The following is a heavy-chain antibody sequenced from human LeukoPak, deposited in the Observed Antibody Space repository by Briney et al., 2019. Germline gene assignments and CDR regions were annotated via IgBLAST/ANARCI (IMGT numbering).Heavy chain of an antibody. CDR2: IIPIFGTA. Sequence: GASVKVSCKASGGTFSSYAISWVRQAPGQGLEWVGGIIPIFGTANYAQKFQGRVTITADESTSTAYMELSSLRSEDTAVYYCARLILTGSRGDDYWGQGTLVTVSS. CDR1: GGTFSSYA. J-gene: IGHJ4*02. V-gene: IGHV1-69*13. D-gene: IGHD3-9*01. CDR3: ARLILTGSRGDDY.